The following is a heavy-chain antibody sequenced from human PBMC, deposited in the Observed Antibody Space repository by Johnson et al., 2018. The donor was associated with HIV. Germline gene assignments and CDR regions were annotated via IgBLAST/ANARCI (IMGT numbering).Heavy chain of an antibody. Sequence: EVQLVESGGGLVQPGGSLRLSCAASGFTFSSYWMSWVRQAPGKGLEWVANIKQDGSEKHYVDSVKGRFTISRDNAKNSLYLQMNSLRAEETAVYYCARDPELDYFVNRAFDIWGQGTMVTVSS. D-gene: IGHD3-10*02. CDR1: GFTFSSYW. V-gene: IGHV3-7*01. J-gene: IGHJ3*02. CDR2: IKQDGSEK. CDR3: ARDPELDYFVNRAFDI.